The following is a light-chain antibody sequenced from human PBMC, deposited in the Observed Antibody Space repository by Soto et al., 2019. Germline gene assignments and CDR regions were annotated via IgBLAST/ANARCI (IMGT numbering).Light chain of an antibody. J-gene: IGLJ1*01. V-gene: IGLV2-14*01. CDR2: EVS. CDR1: SSDVGGYMY. CDR3: SSYTSRSALYV. Sequence: QSVLTQPAPVSGSPGQSITISCTGTSSDVGGYMYVSWYQQHPDKAPKLMIYEVSNRPSGVSNRFSGSKSGNTASLTISGLQAEDEADYYCSSYTSRSALYVFGTGTKVTVL.